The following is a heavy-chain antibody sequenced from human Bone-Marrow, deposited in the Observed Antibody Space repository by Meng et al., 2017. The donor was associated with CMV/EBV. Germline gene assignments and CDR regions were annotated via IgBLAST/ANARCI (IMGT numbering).Heavy chain of an antibody. V-gene: IGHV5-51*01. CDR3: ARRSSTSLEGAFDI. Sequence: KVSCKGSGYSFTKYWIGWVRQMPGKGLEWMGIIYPGDSDTRYSPSFQGQVTISADKSISTAYLQWSSLKASDTAMYYCARRSSTSLEGAFDIWGQGTMVTVSS. D-gene: IGHD2-2*01. CDR2: IYPGDSDT. J-gene: IGHJ3*02. CDR1: GYSFTKYW.